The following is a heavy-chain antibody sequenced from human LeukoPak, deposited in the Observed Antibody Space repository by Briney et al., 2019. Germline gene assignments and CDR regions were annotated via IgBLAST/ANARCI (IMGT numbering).Heavy chain of an antibody. V-gene: IGHV4-59*12. Sequence: SETLSLTCTVSGDSIRSYYWSWIRQPPGKGLEWIGYIYYSGSTDYNPSLKSRVTVSVDTSKNQFSLNLSSVTAADTAVYYCAGDSSGYYYPDYWGQGTLVTVSS. J-gene: IGHJ4*02. CDR1: GDSIRSYY. CDR3: AGDSSGYYYPDY. CDR2: IYYSGST. D-gene: IGHD3-22*01.